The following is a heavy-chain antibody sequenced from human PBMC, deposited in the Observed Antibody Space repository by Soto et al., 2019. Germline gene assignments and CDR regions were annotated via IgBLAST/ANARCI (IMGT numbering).Heavy chain of an antibody. Sequence: VQLVESGGGVVQPGRSLRLSCAASGFTFSSYGMHWVRQAPGKGLEWVAVISYDGSNKYYADSVKGRFTISRDNSKNTLYLQMNSLRAEDTAVYYCAKDPTTAAGTTELNWGQGTLVTVSS. V-gene: IGHV3-30*18. J-gene: IGHJ4*02. CDR3: AKDPTTAAGTTELN. CDR1: GFTFSSYG. CDR2: ISYDGSNK. D-gene: IGHD6-13*01.